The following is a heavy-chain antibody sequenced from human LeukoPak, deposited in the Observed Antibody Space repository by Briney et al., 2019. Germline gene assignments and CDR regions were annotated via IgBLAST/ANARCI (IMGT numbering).Heavy chain of an antibody. CDR2: ISSSSSYI. D-gene: IGHD2-2*01. V-gene: IGHV3-21*01. CDR1: GFTFRSYS. Sequence: GGSLRLSCAASGFTFRSYSMNWVRQAPGKGLEWVSSISSSSSYIYYADSVKGRFTISRDNAKNSLYLQMNSLRAEDTAVYYCARVGGDIVVVPAAFDYWGQGTLVTVSS. CDR3: ARVGGDIVVVPAAFDY. J-gene: IGHJ4*02.